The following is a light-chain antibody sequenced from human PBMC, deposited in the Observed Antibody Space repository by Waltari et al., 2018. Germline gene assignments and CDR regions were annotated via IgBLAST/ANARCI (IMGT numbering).Light chain of an antibody. V-gene: IGKV3-15*01. CDR1: QGVSSH. CDR3: QHYFNWPRT. CDR2: GAS. Sequence: EIVMTQSPAILSVSPGESATLSCRASQGVSSHLAWYQQKPGQAPRLLIYGASTRATGVPVRFSGSGSGTEFTLTISSLQSEDLAAYYCQHYFNWPRTFGQGTKVEVK. J-gene: IGKJ1*01.